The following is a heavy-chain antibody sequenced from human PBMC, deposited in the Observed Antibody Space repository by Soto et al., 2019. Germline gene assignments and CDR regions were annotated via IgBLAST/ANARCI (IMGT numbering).Heavy chain of an antibody. CDR3: ARLGVAAAGTGWVEDY. Sequence: GGSLRLSCAASGFTFSSYAMHWVRQAPGKGLEWVAVISYDGSNKYYADSVKGRFTISRDNSKNTLYLQMNSLRAEDTAVYYCARLGVAAAGTGWVEDYWGQGTLVTVSS. CDR2: ISYDGSNK. CDR1: GFTFSSYA. D-gene: IGHD6-13*01. J-gene: IGHJ4*02. V-gene: IGHV3-30-3*01.